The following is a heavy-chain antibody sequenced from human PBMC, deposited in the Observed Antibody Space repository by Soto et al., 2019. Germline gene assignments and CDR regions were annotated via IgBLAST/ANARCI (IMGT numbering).Heavy chain of an antibody. D-gene: IGHD3-10*01. CDR1: GFTVSSNY. Sequence: EVQLVESGGGLVQSGGSLRLSCAASGFTVSSNYMSWVRQAPGKGLEWVAYICSIGSADYADSVKGRFTISRDNSRNTLYLQMNSLRVEDTAVYYCAAGDYASGSRDYWGQGTLVTVSS. CDR2: ICSIGSA. J-gene: IGHJ4*02. CDR3: AAGDYASGSRDY. V-gene: IGHV3-66*01.